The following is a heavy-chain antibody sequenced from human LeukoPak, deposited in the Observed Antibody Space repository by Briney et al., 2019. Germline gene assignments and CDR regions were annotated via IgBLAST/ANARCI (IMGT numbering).Heavy chain of an antibody. D-gene: IGHD5-18*01. CDR3: ARVKKVDTSLDY. V-gene: IGHV4-39*01. Sequence: PSETLSLTCTVSGGSTSSNTFYWGWIRQPPGKGLEWIGAVYYNGNTYYSSSLKSRVTISVDTSKNQFSLKLNSVTAADTAVYFCARVKKVDTSLDYGGQGTLVTVSS. CDR1: GGSTSSNTFY. J-gene: IGHJ4*02. CDR2: VYYNGNT.